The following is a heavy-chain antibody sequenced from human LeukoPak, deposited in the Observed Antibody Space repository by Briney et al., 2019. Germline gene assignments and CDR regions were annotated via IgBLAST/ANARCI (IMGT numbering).Heavy chain of an antibody. Sequence: ASVKVSCKASGYTFTSYYMHWVRQPPGQGLEWVGIINTSGGSTGYAQKFWGRVTITRDTSTSTVYMDLSSLRSEDTAVYYCARDGSCSSYYYYYYMDVWGKGTTVTVSS. V-gene: IGHV1-46*01. J-gene: IGHJ6*03. CDR2: INTSGGST. CDR1: GYTFTSYY. D-gene: IGHD2-15*01. CDR3: ARDGSCSSYYYYYYMDV.